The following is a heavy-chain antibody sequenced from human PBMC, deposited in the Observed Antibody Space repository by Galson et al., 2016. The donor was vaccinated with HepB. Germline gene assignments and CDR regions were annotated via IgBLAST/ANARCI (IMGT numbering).Heavy chain of an antibody. CDR3: ARDSRNWRWNLRREDQSRDGVFAI. Sequence: SLRLSCAASGFTFLGYAMHWVRQAPGKGLEWVAVISHDGNNKYYAASVKGRFTISRDNSKNTLNLQMNSLRAEDTAVYYCARDSRNWRWNLRREDQSRDGVFAIWGQGTVVTVSS. J-gene: IGHJ3*02. CDR2: ISHDGNNK. V-gene: IGHV3-30-3*01. CDR1: GFTFLGYA. D-gene: IGHD1-1*01.